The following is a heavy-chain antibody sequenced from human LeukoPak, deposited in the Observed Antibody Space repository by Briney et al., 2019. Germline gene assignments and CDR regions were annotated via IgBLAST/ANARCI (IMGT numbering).Heavy chain of an antibody. Sequence: GGSLRLSCAASGFTFSSYSMNWVRQAPGKGLEWVSSISSSSSYIYYADSVKGRFTISRDNSKNTLYLQMNSLRAEDTAVYYCARDRYVVNGALDYWGQGTLVTVSS. CDR2: ISSSSSYI. D-gene: IGHD4-23*01. CDR1: GFTFSSYS. V-gene: IGHV3-21*01. J-gene: IGHJ4*02. CDR3: ARDRYVVNGALDY.